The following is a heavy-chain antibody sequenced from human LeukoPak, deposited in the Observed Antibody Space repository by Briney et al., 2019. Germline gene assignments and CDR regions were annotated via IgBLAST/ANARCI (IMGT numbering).Heavy chain of an antibody. CDR2: INHSGST. D-gene: IGHD3-9*01. Sequence: SETLSITCAVHGGSFSGYYWSWIRQPPGKGLEWIGEINHSGSTNYNPSLKSRVTISVDTSKNQFSLKLSSVTAADTAVYYCARGAHYYDILTGYHRPQYYFDYWGQGTLFTVSS. V-gene: IGHV4-34*01. CDR3: ARGAHYYDILTGYHRPQYYFDY. CDR1: GGSFSGYY. J-gene: IGHJ4*02.